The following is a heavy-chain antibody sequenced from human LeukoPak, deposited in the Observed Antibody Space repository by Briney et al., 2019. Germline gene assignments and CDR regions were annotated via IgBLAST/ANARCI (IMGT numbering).Heavy chain of an antibody. Sequence: QAGGSLRLSCTASGFTFNSYPLHWARQAPGKGLEWVAVISYDGRDKYYADSVKGRFTISRDNSKNTVYLQMNSLRDEDTAVYYCARDGGMSSWCLGFDYWGQGILVTVSS. D-gene: IGHD6-19*01. CDR3: ARDGGMSSWCLGFDY. CDR2: ISYDGRDK. J-gene: IGHJ4*02. V-gene: IGHV3-30*04. CDR1: GFTFNSYP.